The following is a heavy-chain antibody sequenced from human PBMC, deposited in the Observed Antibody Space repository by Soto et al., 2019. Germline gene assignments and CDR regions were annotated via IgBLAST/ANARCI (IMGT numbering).Heavy chain of an antibody. CDR1: GFSLTTSGVG. J-gene: IGHJ4*02. D-gene: IGHD3-10*01. CDR3: SHSVLRFFDY. CDR2: IFWDDDK. V-gene: IGHV2-5*02. Sequence: QVTLKESGPTLVKPTQILTLTCTFSGFSLTTSGVGVGWIRQPPGKALEWLALIFWDDDKRYNPSLRSRLTITKDTSKIQVVLTMTYMDPVDTATYYCSHSVLRFFDYWCQGALVTVSS.